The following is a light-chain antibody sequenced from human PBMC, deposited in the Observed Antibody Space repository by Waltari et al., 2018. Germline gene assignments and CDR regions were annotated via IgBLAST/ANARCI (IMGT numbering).Light chain of an antibody. CDR2: GAS. Sequence: EILMTQSPATLSVSPGERATLSCRASQSVSSKLAWYQQKPGQAPRLRIYGASPRATGIPARFSGSGSGTDFTLTISRLEPEDFAVYYCQQYGSSPGFTFGPGTKVDIK. J-gene: IGKJ3*01. CDR1: QSVSSK. V-gene: IGKV3-15*01. CDR3: QQYGSSPGFT.